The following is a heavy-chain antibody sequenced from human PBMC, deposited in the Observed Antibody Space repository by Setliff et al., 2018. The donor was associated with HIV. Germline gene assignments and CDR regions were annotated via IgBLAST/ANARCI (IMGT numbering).Heavy chain of an antibody. V-gene: IGHV4-39*01. J-gene: IGHJ4*02. CDR2: IYYSGST. CDR1: GGSISSSSYY. Sequence: PSETLSLTCTVSGGSISSSSYYWGWIRQPPGKGLEWIGSIYYSGSTYYNPSLKSRVTIPVDTSKNQFSLKLSFVTAAVTAVYYCARQRAGPDYWGQGTLVTVSS. CDR3: ARQRAGPDY.